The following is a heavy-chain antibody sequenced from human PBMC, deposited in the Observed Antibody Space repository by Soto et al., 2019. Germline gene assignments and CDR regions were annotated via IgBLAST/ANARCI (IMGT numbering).Heavy chain of an antibody. D-gene: IGHD6-13*01. Sequence: QVQLVQSGAEVKKPGASVKVSCKASGDTFTSYGISWVRQAPGQGLEWMGWISGHNGNKKYAQKLQGRVSMTPDTSTSTADMELRSLRSDDTAVYYCARDLGQQLFDYWGQGTMVPVSS. CDR1: GDTFTSYG. V-gene: IGHV1-18*01. CDR3: ARDLGQQLFDY. CDR2: ISGHNGNK. J-gene: IGHJ4*02.